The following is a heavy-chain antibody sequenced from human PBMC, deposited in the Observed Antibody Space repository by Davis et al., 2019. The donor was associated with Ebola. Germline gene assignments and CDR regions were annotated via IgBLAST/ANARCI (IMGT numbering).Heavy chain of an antibody. D-gene: IGHD6-13*01. CDR1: GFTFSDYY. V-gene: IGHV3-11*04. J-gene: IGHJ4*02. Sequence: PGGSLRLSCAASGFTFSDYYMSWIRQAPGKGLEWVSYISSSGSTIYYADSVKGRFTISRDNAKNSLYLQMNSLRAEDTAVYYCAKDRESSSWYDYFDYWGQGTLVTVSS. CDR2: ISSSGSTI. CDR3: AKDRESSSWYDYFDY.